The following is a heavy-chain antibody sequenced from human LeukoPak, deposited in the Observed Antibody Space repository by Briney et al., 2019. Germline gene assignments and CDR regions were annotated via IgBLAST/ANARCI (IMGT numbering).Heavy chain of an antibody. Sequence: ASVKVSCKGSRYTFTDYYIHWVRQAPGQGLEWMGWINPNTGGTNSEQKFQGRVTMTRDTSISTVYMELNRLTSDDTPVYFCARANTNRWFDSGARGPWATVSS. V-gene: IGHV1-2*02. CDR1: RYTFTDYY. CDR2: INPNTGGT. CDR3: ARANTNRWFDS. J-gene: IGHJ5*01.